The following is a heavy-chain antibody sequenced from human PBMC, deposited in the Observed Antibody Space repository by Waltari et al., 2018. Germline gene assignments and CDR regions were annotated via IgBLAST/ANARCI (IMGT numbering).Heavy chain of an antibody. Sequence: QVQLQESGPGLVQPSQTLSLICTVSGASTRRDDSFWSWIRQPPGKGLEWIGYIFYSGATYYNPSLKSRLSMSIDTSKNQFSLRLTSVTAADTAVYYCARQTGSGKYYYFDHWGQGTLVTVSS. CDR1: GASTRRDDSF. J-gene: IGHJ4*02. CDR2: IFYSGAT. D-gene: IGHD3-10*01. CDR3: ARQTGSGKYYYFDH. V-gene: IGHV4-30-4*01.